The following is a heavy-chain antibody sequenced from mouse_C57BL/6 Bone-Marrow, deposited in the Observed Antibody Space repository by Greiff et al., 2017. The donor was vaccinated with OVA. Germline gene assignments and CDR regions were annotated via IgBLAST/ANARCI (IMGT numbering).Heavy chain of an antibody. D-gene: IGHD2-5*01. J-gene: IGHJ2*01. V-gene: IGHV5-17*01. CDR3: AREGDSNYENY. CDR2: ISSGSSTI. Sequence: DVHLVESGGGLVKPGGSLKLSCAASGFTFSDYGMHWVRQAPEKGLEWVAYISSGSSTIYYADTVKGRFTISRDNAKNTLFLQMTSLRSEDTAMYYCAREGDSNYENYWGQGTTLTVSS. CDR1: GFTFSDYG.